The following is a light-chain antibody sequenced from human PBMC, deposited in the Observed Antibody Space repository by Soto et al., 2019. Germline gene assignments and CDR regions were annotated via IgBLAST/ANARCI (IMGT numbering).Light chain of an antibody. CDR3: AAWDDSLNCVV. J-gene: IGLJ2*01. CDR1: SSNIGSNT. Sequence: QSVLTQPPSASGTPGQRVTISCSGSSSNIGSNTVNWYQQLPGTAPKLLIYSNNQRPSWVPDRFSGSKSGTSASLAISGLQSEDEADYYCAAWDDSLNCVVFGGGTKLTVL. CDR2: SNN. V-gene: IGLV1-44*01.